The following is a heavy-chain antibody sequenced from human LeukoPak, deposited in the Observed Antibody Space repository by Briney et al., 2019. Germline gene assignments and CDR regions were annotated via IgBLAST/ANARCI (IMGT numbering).Heavy chain of an antibody. CDR3: VRGTVAAAGVDY. Sequence: GGSLRLSCATSGFTFSSYWMHWVRQVPGKGLVWVSRINTDGRSTNYADSVKGRFTISRDNAKYTLYLQMNSLRAEDTAVYYCVRGTVAAAGVDYWGQGALVTVSS. V-gene: IGHV3-74*01. CDR2: INTDGRST. CDR1: GFTFSSYW. D-gene: IGHD6-13*01. J-gene: IGHJ4*02.